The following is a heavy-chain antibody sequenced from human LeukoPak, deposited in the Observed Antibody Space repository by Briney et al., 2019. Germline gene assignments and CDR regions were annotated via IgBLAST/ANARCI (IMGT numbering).Heavy chain of an antibody. CDR1: GFTFSSYA. CDR3: ARQGIAAYAFDI. J-gene: IGHJ3*02. V-gene: IGHV3-30*04. Sequence: GGSLRLSCAASGFTFSSYAMHWVRQAPGKGLEWVAVISYDGSNKYYADSVKGRFTISRDNSKNTLYLQMNSLRAEDTAVYYCARQGIAAYAFDIWGQGIMVTVSS. D-gene: IGHD6-25*01. CDR2: ISYDGSNK.